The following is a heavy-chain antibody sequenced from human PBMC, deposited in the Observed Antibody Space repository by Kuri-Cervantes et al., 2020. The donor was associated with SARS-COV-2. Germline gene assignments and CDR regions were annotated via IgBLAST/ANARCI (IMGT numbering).Heavy chain of an antibody. CDR3: ARQATGDLFRVQGKWFDP. CDR2: ISAYNGNT. V-gene: IGHV1-18*01. J-gene: IGHJ5*02. Sequence: ASVKVSCKASGYTFTSYGISWVRQAPGQGLEWMGWISAYNGNTNYAQNFQGRVTITADESTNTAYMELSSLRSEDTAVYYCARQATGDLFRVQGKWFDPWGQGTLVTVSS. D-gene: IGHD2-21*01. CDR1: GYTFTSYG.